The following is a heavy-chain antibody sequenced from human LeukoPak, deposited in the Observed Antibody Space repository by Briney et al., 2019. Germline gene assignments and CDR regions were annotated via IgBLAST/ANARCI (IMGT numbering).Heavy chain of an antibody. Sequence: GGSLRLSCAASGFTFSSYAMSWVRQAPGKGLEWVSAISGSGGSTYYADSVKGRFTISRDNSKNTLYLQMNSLRAEDTAVYYCAKGSRYMIVXXXDYWGQGTLVTVSS. CDR2: ISGSGGST. V-gene: IGHV3-23*01. CDR3: AKGSRYMIVXXXDY. CDR1: GFTFSSYA. J-gene: IGHJ4*02. D-gene: IGHD3-22*01.